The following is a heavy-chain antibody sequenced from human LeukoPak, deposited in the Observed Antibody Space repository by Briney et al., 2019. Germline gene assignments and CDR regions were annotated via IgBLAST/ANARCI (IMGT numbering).Heavy chain of an antibody. CDR3: ARDRYCGGDCYSSYFDY. CDR2: ISYDGSNK. Sequence: GGSLRLSCAASGFTFSSYAVHWVRQAPGKGLEWVTVISYDGSNKYYADSVKGRFTISRDNSKNTLYLQMNSLRAEDTAVYYCARDRYCGGDCYSSYFDYWGQGTLVTVSS. CDR1: GFTFSSYA. V-gene: IGHV3-30-3*01. J-gene: IGHJ4*02. D-gene: IGHD2-21*02.